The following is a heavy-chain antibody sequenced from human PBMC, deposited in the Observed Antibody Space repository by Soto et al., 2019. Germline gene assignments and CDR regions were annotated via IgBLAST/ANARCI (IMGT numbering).Heavy chain of an antibody. J-gene: IGHJ5*02. V-gene: IGHV1-3*01. D-gene: IGHD6-6*01. CDR3: ARSRSSSWWFDP. CDR2: INAGNGNT. CDR1: GYTFTSYA. Sequence: GASVKVSCKASGYTFTSYAMHWVRQAPGQRLEWMGWINAGNGNTKYSQKFQGRVTITRDTSASTAYMELSSLRSEDTAVYYCARSRSSSWWFDPWGQGTLVTVSS.